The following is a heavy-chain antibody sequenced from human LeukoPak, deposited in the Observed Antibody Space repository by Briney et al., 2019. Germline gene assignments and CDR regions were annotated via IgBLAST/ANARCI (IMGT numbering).Heavy chain of an antibody. Sequence: SVKVSCKASGGTFSSYAISWVRQAPGQGLEWMGRIIPIFGIANYAQKFQGRVTITADKSTSTAYMELSSLRSEDTAVYYCARSLFPSGSACDIWGQGTMVTVSS. CDR2: IIPIFGIA. CDR1: GGTFSSYA. J-gene: IGHJ3*02. V-gene: IGHV1-69*04. CDR3: ARSLFPSGSACDI. D-gene: IGHD1-26*01.